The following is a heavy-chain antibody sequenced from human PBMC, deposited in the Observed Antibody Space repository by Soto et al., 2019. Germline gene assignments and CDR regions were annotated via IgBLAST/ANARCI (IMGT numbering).Heavy chain of an antibody. CDR2: INPNSGGT. V-gene: IGHV1-2*02. J-gene: IGHJ6*02. CDR3: ARDRAVVVPAAIRPNYYYYYGMHX. CDR1: GYTFTGYY. Sequence: GASVKVSCKASGYTFTGYYMHWVRQAPGQGLEWMGWINPNSGGTNYEQKFQGSVTMTRDTSISTAYMELSRLRSDDTAVYYCARDRAVVVPAAIRPNYYYYYGMHXWGQGTTVTVS. D-gene: IGHD2-2*02.